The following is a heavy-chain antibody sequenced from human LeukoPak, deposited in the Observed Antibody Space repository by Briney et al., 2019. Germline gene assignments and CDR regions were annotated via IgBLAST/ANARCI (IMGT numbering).Heavy chain of an antibody. Sequence: GESLKISCEGSGYTFTSYWTGWVRQMPGKGLGWMGIIYPVDSDTRYSPSFQGHVTISADKSISTAYLQWSSLKASDTAMYYCARQGSSSSCDYWGQGTLVTVSS. V-gene: IGHV5-51*01. CDR3: ARQGSSSSCDY. J-gene: IGHJ4*02. D-gene: IGHD6-6*01. CDR1: GYTFTSYW. CDR2: IYPVDSDT.